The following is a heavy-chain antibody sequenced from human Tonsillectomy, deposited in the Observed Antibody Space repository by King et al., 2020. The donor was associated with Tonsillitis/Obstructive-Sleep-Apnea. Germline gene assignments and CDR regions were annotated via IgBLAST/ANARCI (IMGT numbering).Heavy chain of an antibody. D-gene: IGHD6-19*01. CDR2: ISSSSSYI. V-gene: IGHV3-21*01. CDR3: AREGEAVAGTPCDY. J-gene: IGHJ4*02. Sequence: VQLVESGGGLVKPGGSLRLSCAASGFTFSSYSMNWVRQAPGKGLEWVSSISSSSSYIYYADSVKGRFTISRDNAKNSLYLQMNSLRAEDTAVYYCAREGEAVAGTPCDYWGQGTLVTVSS. CDR1: GFTFSSYS.